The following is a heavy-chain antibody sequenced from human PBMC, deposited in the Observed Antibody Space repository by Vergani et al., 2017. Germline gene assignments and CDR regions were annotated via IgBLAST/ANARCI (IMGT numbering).Heavy chain of an antibody. CDR2: FDPEDGET. V-gene: IGHV1-24*01. CDR1: GYTLTELS. J-gene: IGHJ3*02. Sequence: QVQLVQSGAEVKKPGASVKVSCKVSGYTLTELSMHWVRQAPGKGLEWMGGFDPEDGETIYAQKFQGRVTMTEDTSTDTAYMELSSLRSEDTAVYYCARVLYYYDSSGYFDAFDIWGQGTMVTVSS. CDR3: ARVLYYYDSSGYFDAFDI. D-gene: IGHD3-22*01.